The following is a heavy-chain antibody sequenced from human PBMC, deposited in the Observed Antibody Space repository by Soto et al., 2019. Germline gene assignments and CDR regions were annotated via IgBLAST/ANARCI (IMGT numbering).Heavy chain of an antibody. CDR1: GFKFSNFA. CDR3: ARANWVSSSTWFFFDH. J-gene: IGHJ4*02. Sequence: EVQLLQSGGGLVQPGGSLRLSCAASGFKFSNFAMRWLRQAPGKGLEWVSGINGGGGHTDYADSVKGRFTISRDNSKNTLYLQMSSLRAEDTAVYYCARANWVSSSTWFFFDHWGQGSLVTVSS. CDR2: INGGGGHT. V-gene: IGHV3-23*01. D-gene: IGHD2-2*01.